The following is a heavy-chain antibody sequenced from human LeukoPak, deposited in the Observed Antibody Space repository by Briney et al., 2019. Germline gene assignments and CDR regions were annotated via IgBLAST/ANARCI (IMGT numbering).Heavy chain of an antibody. V-gene: IGHV3-21*01. J-gene: IGHJ3*02. CDR1: GFTFSSYS. Sequence: GGSLRLSCEVSGFTFSSYSVNWVRQAPGKGLEWVSSISSSSSYIYYADSVKGRFTISRDNAKNSLYLQMNSLRAEDTAVYYCARDLPSSSWYEDAFDIWGQGTKVTVSS. D-gene: IGHD6-13*01. CDR3: ARDLPSSSWYEDAFDI. CDR2: ISSSSSYI.